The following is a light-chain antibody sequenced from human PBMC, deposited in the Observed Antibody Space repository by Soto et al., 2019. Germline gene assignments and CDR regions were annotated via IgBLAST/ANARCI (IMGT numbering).Light chain of an antibody. J-gene: IGKJ3*01. CDR3: QQFDDYPFT. V-gene: IGKV1D-13*01. CDR1: QGISSA. Sequence: AIQLTQSPSSLSASVGDSVTITCRASQGISSALAWYQQTPGRAPKLLIYDASTLASGVPSRFSGSRSGTDFTRTVSSLRAEDFATCYCQQFDDYPFTFGPGTKVDI. CDR2: DAS.